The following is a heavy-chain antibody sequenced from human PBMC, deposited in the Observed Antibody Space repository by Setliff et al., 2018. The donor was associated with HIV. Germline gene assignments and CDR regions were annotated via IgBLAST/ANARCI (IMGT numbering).Heavy chain of an antibody. D-gene: IGHD2-8*01. Sequence: SETLSLTCTVSGGSFNCYYWIWLRQPPGKGMEWIGYMHYSGTTNYSPSLRSRVTISRDTSKNQFSVRLTSVTAADTAVYYCARGAPYCNHGICHLFDYWGHGNLVTVSS. CDR3: ARGAPYCNHGICHLFDY. CDR1: GGSFNCYY. J-gene: IGHJ4*01. CDR2: MHYSGTT. V-gene: IGHV4-59*12.